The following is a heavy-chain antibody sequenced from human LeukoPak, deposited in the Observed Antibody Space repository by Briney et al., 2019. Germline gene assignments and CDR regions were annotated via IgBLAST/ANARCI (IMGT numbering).Heavy chain of an antibody. CDR2: ISSSSSYI. J-gene: IGHJ4*02. Sequence: GGSLRLSCAASGFTFSSYSMNWVRQAPGKGLGWVSSISSSSSYIYYADSVKGRFTISRDNAKNSLYLQMSSLRAEDTAVYYCARDDIADSSGSKGASDYWGQGTLVTVSS. V-gene: IGHV3-21*01. CDR3: ARDDIADSSGSKGASDY. D-gene: IGHD3-22*01. CDR1: GFTFSSYS.